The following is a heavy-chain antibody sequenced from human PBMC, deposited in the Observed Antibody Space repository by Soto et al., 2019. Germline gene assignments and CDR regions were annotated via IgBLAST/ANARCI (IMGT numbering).Heavy chain of an antibody. CDR2: IYYSGST. J-gene: IGHJ4*02. D-gene: IGHD3-22*01. V-gene: IGHV4-61*08. Sequence: SETLSITCTVSGGSISSGGYYWSWIRQHPGKGLEWIGYIYYSGSTNYNPSLKSRVTISVDTSKNQFSLKLSSVTAADTAVYYCARDGDDSSGYYHPGQFDYWGQGTLVTVSS. CDR1: GGSISSGGYY. CDR3: ARDGDDSSGYYHPGQFDY.